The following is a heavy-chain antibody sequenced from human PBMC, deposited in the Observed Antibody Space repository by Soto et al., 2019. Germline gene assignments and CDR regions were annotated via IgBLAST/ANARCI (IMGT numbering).Heavy chain of an antibody. J-gene: IGHJ4*02. CDR2: ISYDGSNK. CDR3: ARGLGYSSPHFDY. CDR1: GFTFSSYA. Sequence: GGSLRLSCAASGFTFSSYAMHWVRQAPGKGLEWVAVISYDGSNKYYADSVKGRFTISRDNSKNTLYLQMNSLRAEDTAVYYCARGLGYSSPHFDYWGQGTRVTVSS. D-gene: IGHD6-13*01. V-gene: IGHV3-30-3*01.